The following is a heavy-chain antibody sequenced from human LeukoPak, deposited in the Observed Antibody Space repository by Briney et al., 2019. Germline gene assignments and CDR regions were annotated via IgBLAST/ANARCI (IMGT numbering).Heavy chain of an antibody. D-gene: IGHD6-13*01. Sequence: GGSLRLSCAASGFTFSSYAMSWVRQAPGKGLEWVSAISGSGGSTYYADSVKGRFTVSRDNSKSTLYLQMSSLRAEDTALYYCAKDPSSSSPSFWFDPWGQGTLVTVSS. J-gene: IGHJ5*02. CDR1: GFTFSSYA. CDR2: ISGSGGST. CDR3: AKDPSSSSPSFWFDP. V-gene: IGHV3-23*01.